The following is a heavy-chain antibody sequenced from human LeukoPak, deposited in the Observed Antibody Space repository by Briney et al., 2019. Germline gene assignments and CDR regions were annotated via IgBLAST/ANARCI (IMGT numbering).Heavy chain of an antibody. V-gene: IGHV3-53*01. CDR3: ARSPQATYDSLTGQYRDDYYYYMDV. Sequence: QPGGSLRLSCAASGFTFSSYGMSWVRQAPGKGLEWASVIYSGGYTYYADSVKGRFTISRDNSKNTVYLQMNSLRVEDTAVYYCARSPQATYDSLTGQYRDDYYYYMDVWGKGTTVTISS. CDR2: IYSGGYT. D-gene: IGHD3-9*01. CDR1: GFTFSSYG. J-gene: IGHJ6*03.